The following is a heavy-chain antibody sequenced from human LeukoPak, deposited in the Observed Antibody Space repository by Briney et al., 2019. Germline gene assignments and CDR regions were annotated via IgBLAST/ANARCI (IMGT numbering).Heavy chain of an antibody. V-gene: IGHV4-34*12. D-gene: IGHD3-22*01. Sequence: SETQSLTCAVYGGSFSGYYWSWIRQPPGKGLEWMGEIILSGSTNYNPSHNSRVTISVDTSKNQFSLKQSSVTAANTAVYYCARDPYYYDSNGYPKLVYYFDYWGQGTLVTISS. J-gene: IGHJ4*02. CDR3: ARDPYYYDSNGYPKLVYYFDY. CDR2: IILSGST. CDR1: GGSFSGYY.